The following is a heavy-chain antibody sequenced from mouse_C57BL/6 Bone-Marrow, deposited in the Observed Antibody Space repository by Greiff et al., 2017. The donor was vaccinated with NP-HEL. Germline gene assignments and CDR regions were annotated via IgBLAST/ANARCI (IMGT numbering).Heavy chain of an antibody. CDR2: ISSGSSTI. CDR3: ARPLSVVGAMDY. CDR1: GFTFSDYG. Sequence: EVHLVESGGGLVKPGGSLKLSCAASGFTFSDYGMHWVRQAPEKGLELVAYISSGSSTIYYADTVKGRFTISRDNANNTLFLQMTRLRSEDTAMYYCARPLSVVGAMDYWGQGTSVTVSS. J-gene: IGHJ4*01. D-gene: IGHD1-1*01. V-gene: IGHV5-17*01.